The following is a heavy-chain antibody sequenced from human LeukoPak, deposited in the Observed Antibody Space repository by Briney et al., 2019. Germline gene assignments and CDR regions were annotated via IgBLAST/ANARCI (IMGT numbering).Heavy chain of an antibody. V-gene: IGHV4-59*01. D-gene: IGHD3-16*01. CDR2: IYYSGSA. CDR3: ASTDRFGSTFGEYNWFDP. J-gene: IGHJ5*02. Sequence: SETLSLTCTASGGSISSYYWSWIRQPPGKGLEWIGYIYYSGSANYNPSLKSRVTISVDTSKNQFSLKLSSVTAADTAVYYCASTDRFGSTFGEYNWFDPWGQGTLVTVSS. CDR1: GGSISSYY.